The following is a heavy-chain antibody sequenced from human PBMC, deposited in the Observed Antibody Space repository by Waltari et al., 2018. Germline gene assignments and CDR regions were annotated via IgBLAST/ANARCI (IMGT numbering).Heavy chain of an antibody. CDR2: IYPGDSDT. CDR3: ARRGWCSSTSCSHFDY. J-gene: IGHJ4*02. D-gene: IGHD2-2*01. CDR1: GYSFTSYW. V-gene: IGHV5-51*01. Sequence: EVQLVESGAEVKKPGESLKISCKGSGYSFTSYWIGWVRQMPGKGLEWMGIIYPGDSDTRYSPSFQGRVTISADKSISTAYLQWSSLKASDTAMYYCARRGWCSSTSCSHFDYWGQGTLVTVSS.